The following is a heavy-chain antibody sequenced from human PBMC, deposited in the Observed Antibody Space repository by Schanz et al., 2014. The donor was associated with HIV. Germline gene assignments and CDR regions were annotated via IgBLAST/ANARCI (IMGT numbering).Heavy chain of an antibody. V-gene: IGHV1-69*01. CDR2: IIPLFGTT. CDR3: ARDLGGDFWSSQGGLDP. Sequence: QVQLEQSGAEVKMPGSSVRVSCKASGGTLTTYTISWVRQAPAQGLEWMGGIIPLFGTTNYAQKFQGRATITADESTSTAYMELSSLRSEDTAVYYCARDLGGDFWSSQGGLDPWGQGTLVTVSS. D-gene: IGHD3-3*01. J-gene: IGHJ5*02. CDR1: GGTLTTYT.